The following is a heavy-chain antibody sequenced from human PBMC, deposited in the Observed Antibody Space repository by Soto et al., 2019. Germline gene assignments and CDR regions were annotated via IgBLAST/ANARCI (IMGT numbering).Heavy chain of an antibody. D-gene: IGHD3-16*01. J-gene: IGHJ4*02. CDR2: ISYDGSNK. CDR3: ARGDGFFDY. Sequence: PGGSLRLSCAASGFTFISYAMHWVRQAPGKGLEWVAVISYDGSNKYYADSVKGRFTISRDNSKNTLYLQMNSLRAEDTAVYYCARGDGFFDYWGQGTLVTVSS. CDR1: GFTFISYA. V-gene: IGHV3-30-3*01.